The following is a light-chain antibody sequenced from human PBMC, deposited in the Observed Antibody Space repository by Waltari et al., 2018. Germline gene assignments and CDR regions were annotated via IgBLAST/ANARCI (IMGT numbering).Light chain of an antibody. CDR1: SSNIGSNF. J-gene: IGLJ1*01. CDR2: NNT. V-gene: IGLV1-44*01. Sequence: QSVLTQPPSASGTPGQRVIISCSGSSSNIGSNFVSWYQQLPGTAPKLLIDNNTQRPSGVPDRFSASKSGTSASLAISGLQSEYEADYYCAAWDDSLNGYVFGTGTKVTV. CDR3: AAWDDSLNGYV.